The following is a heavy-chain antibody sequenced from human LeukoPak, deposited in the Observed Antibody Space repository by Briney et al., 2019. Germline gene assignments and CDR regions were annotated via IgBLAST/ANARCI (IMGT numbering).Heavy chain of an antibody. J-gene: IGHJ3*02. CDR2: IYTSGST. V-gene: IGHV4-4*07. Sequence: SETLSLTCTVSGGSISSYYWSWIRQPAGKGLEWIGRIYTSGSTNYNPSLKSRVTISVDRSKNQFSLKLSSVTAADTAVYYCAGEIAAAGTSAFDIWGQGTMVTVSS. CDR3: AGEIAAAGTSAFDI. D-gene: IGHD6-13*01. CDR1: GGSISSYY.